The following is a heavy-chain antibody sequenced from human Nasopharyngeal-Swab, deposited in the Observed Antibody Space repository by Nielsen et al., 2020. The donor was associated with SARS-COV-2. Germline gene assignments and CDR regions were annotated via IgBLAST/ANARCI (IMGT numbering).Heavy chain of an antibody. J-gene: IGHJ4*02. CDR1: GFTFSTYA. CDR2: IDAGGGNT. V-gene: IGHV3-23*01. Sequence: GESLKISCAASGFTFSTYAMTWVRQAPGKGLEWVSTIDAGGGNTWYADSVKGRFTISRGNSKNTLYLQMNSLRAEDTAVYYCASNSGREPYFDYWGQGTLVTVSS. D-gene: IGHD3-10*01. CDR3: ASNSGREPYFDY.